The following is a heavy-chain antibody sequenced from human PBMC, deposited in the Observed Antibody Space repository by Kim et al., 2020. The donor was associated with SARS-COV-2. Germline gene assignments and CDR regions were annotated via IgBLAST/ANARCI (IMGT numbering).Heavy chain of an antibody. V-gene: IGHV3-30*18. CDR1: GFTFSHYG. Sequence: GGSLRLSCAASGFTFSHYGMHWVRQAPGKGLEWVAVISYDGNNKYYADSVKGRFSISRDNSKNTLYLQMNSLRAEDTAVYYCAKDPGYYYYGMDVWGQGTTVTVSS. CDR2: ISYDGNNK. CDR3: AKDPGYYYYGMDV. J-gene: IGHJ6*02.